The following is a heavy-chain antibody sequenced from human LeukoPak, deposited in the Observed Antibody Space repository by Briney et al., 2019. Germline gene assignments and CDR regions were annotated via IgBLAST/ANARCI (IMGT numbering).Heavy chain of an antibody. Sequence: GGSLTLSCAASGFTFSSYSMSWVRQAPGKGLEWVSYISSSSSTIYYADSVKGRFTISRDNAKNSLYLQMNSLRAEDTAVYYCARGIGYSNYNAYDYWGQGTLVTVSS. J-gene: IGHJ4*02. CDR1: GFTFSSYS. CDR3: ARGIGYSNYNAYDY. CDR2: ISSSSSTI. V-gene: IGHV3-48*01. D-gene: IGHD4-11*01.